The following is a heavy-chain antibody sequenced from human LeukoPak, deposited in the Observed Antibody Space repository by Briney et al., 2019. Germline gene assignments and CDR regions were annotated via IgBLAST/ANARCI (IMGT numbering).Heavy chain of an antibody. D-gene: IGHD4-23*01. J-gene: IGHJ4*02. CDR2: IWDDGTNK. V-gene: IGHV3-33*01. Sequence: PGRSLRLSCAASGFSFTSYGMHWVRQAPGKGLEWVAVIWDDGTNKYYADSVKGRFTISRDTSNNMLYLQMNSLRAEDTAVYYCARVSESGNSDYWGQGTLVTVSS. CDR1: GFSFTSYG. CDR3: ARVSESGNSDY.